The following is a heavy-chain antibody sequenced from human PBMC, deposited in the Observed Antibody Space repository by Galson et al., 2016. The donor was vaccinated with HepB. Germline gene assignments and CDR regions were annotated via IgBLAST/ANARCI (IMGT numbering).Heavy chain of an antibody. J-gene: IGHJ4*02. CDR2: IYYSRST. V-gene: IGHV4-59*01. CDR1: DASISIYY. CDR3: ARALGARNFDW. Sequence: SETLSLTCTVSDASISIYYWSWIRQPPGKGLGWIGYIYYSRSTNYNPSLNSRVTMSVDTSKNQFSLRLSSVTAADSAVYFCARALGARNFDWWGQGTLVTVSS. D-gene: IGHD3-16*01.